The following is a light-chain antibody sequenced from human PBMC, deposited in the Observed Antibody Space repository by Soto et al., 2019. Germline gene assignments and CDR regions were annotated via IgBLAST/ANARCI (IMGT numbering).Light chain of an antibody. CDR1: SGHSDYV. J-gene: IGLJ3*02. V-gene: IGLV4-60*01. CDR3: EAGDINTWV. Sequence: QSVLTQSSSVSGSPGSSVNLTCTRSSGHSDYVIAWDQQHPGQAPRYLMEVTGSGGYSKESGVHDRFSGSSARADRYLTFASLQYEDGADYYCEAGDINTWVFGGGTKLTVL. CDR2: VTGSGGY.